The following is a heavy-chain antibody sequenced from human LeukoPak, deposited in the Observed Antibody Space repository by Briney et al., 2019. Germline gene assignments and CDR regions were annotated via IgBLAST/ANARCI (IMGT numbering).Heavy chain of an antibody. CDR3: ASGRQLGY. Sequence: GGSLRLSCAASGFTFSNYWMSWVRQASGKGLEWVANIKEDGSEKYYVDSVKGRFTISRDNAKNSLYLQMNSLRAEDTAIYYCASGRQLGYWGQGTLVTVSS. D-gene: IGHD6-6*01. V-gene: IGHV3-7*01. CDR2: IKEDGSEK. CDR1: GFTFSNYW. J-gene: IGHJ4*02.